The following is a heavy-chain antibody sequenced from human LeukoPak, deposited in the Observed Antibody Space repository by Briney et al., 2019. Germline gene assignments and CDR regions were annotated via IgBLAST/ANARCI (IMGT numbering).Heavy chain of an antibody. Sequence: SETLSLTCTVSGGSISSSSYYWGWIRQPPGKGLEWIGSIYYSGSTYYNPSLKSRVTISVDTSKNQFSLKVSSVTATDTAVYCCARAGKNTPYNWFDPWGQGTLVTVSS. V-gene: IGHV4-39*01. D-gene: IGHD2/OR15-2a*01. CDR2: IYYSGST. CDR1: GGSISSSSYY. J-gene: IGHJ5*02. CDR3: ARAGKNTPYNWFDP.